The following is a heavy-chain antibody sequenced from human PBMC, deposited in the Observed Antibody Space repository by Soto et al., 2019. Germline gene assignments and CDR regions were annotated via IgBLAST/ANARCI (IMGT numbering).Heavy chain of an antibody. D-gene: IGHD3-16*02. CDR2: SSNSGTS. CDR3: ARERFTMIGGVIKTAWFDP. CDR1: GCSISSYY. J-gene: IGHJ5*02. V-gene: IGHV4-59*01. Sequence: SETLSLTCIVSGCSISSYYWNWIRPAPGKGLEWIGYSSNSGTSYYNPSLKSRVTISADMSKNQVSLKMTSVTAADTAVYFCARERFTMIGGVIKTAWFDPWGPGTRVTVSS.